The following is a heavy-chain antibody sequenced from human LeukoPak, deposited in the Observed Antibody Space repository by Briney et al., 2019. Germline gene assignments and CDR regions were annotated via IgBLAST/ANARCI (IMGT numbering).Heavy chain of an antibody. Sequence: GGSLRLPCAASGFTFSSYWMHWVRQAPGKGLVWVSRINTDGSSTSYADSVKGRFTISRDSAKNTLYLQMNSLRVEDTAVYYCAREAGYSYGYWGQGTPVTVSA. V-gene: IGHV3-74*01. CDR3: AREAGYSYGY. J-gene: IGHJ4*02. D-gene: IGHD5-18*01. CDR2: INTDGSST. CDR1: GFTFSSYW.